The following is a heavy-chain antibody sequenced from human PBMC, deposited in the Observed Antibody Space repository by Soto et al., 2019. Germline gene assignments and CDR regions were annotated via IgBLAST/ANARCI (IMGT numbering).Heavy chain of an antibody. V-gene: IGHV3-30*18. Sequence: GGSLRLSCAASGFTFSSYGMHWVRQAPGKGLEWVAVISYDGSNKYYADSVKGRFTISRDNSKNTLYLQMNSLRAEDTAVYYCAKDKGYSYGPDYWGQGTLVTVSS. J-gene: IGHJ4*02. CDR1: GFTFSSYG. D-gene: IGHD5-18*01. CDR3: AKDKGYSYGPDY. CDR2: ISYDGSNK.